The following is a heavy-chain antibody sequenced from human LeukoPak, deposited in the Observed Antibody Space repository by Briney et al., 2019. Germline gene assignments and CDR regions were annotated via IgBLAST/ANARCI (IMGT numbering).Heavy chain of an antibody. CDR1: GYTFTSYG. CDR2: ISAYNGNT. Sequence: GASVKVSCKASGYTFTSYGISWVRQAPGQGLEWTGWISAYNGNTNYAQKLQGRVTMTTDTSTSTAYMELRSLRSDDTAVYYCARREVGRGYYDSSGYSDYWGQGTLVTVSS. V-gene: IGHV1-18*01. CDR3: ARREVGRGYYDSSGYSDY. J-gene: IGHJ4*02. D-gene: IGHD3-22*01.